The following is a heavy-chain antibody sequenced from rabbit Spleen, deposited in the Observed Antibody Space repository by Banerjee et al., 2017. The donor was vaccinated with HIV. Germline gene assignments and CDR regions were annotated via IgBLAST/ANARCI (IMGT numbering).Heavy chain of an antibody. CDR3: ARLPLGGSSGWYYYFNL. V-gene: IGHV1S45*01. J-gene: IGHJ4*01. Sequence: QEQLVESGGGLVQPEGSLTLTCKASGFDFSSSYYMCWVRQAPGKRPEWIACIYVGSSGSTYYASWAKGRFTISKTSSTTVTLQMTSLTAADTATYLCARLPLGGSSGWYYYFNLWGQGTLVTVS. CDR2: IYVGSSGST. CDR1: GFDFSSSYY. D-gene: IGHD1-1*01.